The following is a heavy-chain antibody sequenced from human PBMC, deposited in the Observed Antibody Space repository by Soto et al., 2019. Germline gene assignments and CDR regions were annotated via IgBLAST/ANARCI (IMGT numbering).Heavy chain of an antibody. CDR2: INHSGST. J-gene: IGHJ4*02. D-gene: IGHD2-2*01. Sequence: PSETLSLTCAVYGGSFSGYYWSWIRQPPGEGLEWIGEINHSGSTNYNPSLKSRVTISVDTSKNQFSLKLSSVTAADTAVYYCARGPKPAASYYFDYWGQGTLVT. CDR3: ARGPKPAASYYFDY. V-gene: IGHV4-34*01. CDR1: GGSFSGYY.